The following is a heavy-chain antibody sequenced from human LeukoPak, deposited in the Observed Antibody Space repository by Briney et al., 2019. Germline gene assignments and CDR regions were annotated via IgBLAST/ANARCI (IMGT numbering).Heavy chain of an antibody. D-gene: IGHD5-12*01. CDR3: AKAAGYSGYEKLDY. Sequence: GGALRLSCAASGFTFSSYAMSWVRHAPGKGLQWVSAISGSGGSTYYSDSVKGRFTISRDNSKNTLYLQMNSLRAEDTAVYYCAKAAGYSGYEKLDYWGQGTLVTVSS. J-gene: IGHJ4*02. CDR2: ISGSGGST. CDR1: GFTFSSYA. V-gene: IGHV3-23*01.